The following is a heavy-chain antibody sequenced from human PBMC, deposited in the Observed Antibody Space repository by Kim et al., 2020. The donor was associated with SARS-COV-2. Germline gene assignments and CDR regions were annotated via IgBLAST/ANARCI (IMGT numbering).Heavy chain of an antibody. Sequence: ASVKVSCKASGYTFTGYYMHWVRQAPGQGLEWMGWINPNSGGTSYAQKFQGRVTMTRDTSISTAYMEMSGLRSDDTAVYYCARDHGSSTKEIGYWGQGTL. D-gene: IGHD6-6*01. V-gene: IGHV1-2*02. CDR2: INPNSGGT. CDR1: GYTFTGYY. J-gene: IGHJ4*02. CDR3: ARDHGSSTKEIGY.